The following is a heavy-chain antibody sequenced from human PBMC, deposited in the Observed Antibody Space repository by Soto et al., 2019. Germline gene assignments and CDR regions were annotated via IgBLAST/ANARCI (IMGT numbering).Heavy chain of an antibody. CDR1: GYTSTNYG. CDR2: INADNGNT. V-gene: IGHV1-3*01. CDR3: AAEGLAVANTLHY. Sequence: ASVKVSCKASGYTSTNYGMHWVRQAPGQRLEWMGWINADNGNTKYAQKLQGRITITTDTSTSTVYMELRTLRSDDTAVYYCAAEGLAVANTLHYWGQGTLVTVSS. D-gene: IGHD6-19*01. J-gene: IGHJ4*02.